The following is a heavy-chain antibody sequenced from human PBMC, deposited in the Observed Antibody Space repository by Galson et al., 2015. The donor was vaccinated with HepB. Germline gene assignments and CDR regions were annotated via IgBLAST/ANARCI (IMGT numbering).Heavy chain of an antibody. CDR3: ARDNRYDSSGFFDY. D-gene: IGHD3-22*01. J-gene: IGHJ4*02. V-gene: IGHV3-33*01. CDR1: GFTFSSYG. CDR2: IWYDGGNK. Sequence: SLRLSCAASGFTFSSYGMHWVRQAPGKRLEWVAVIWYDGGNKYYADSVKGRFTISRDNSKNALYLQLNSLRAEDTAVYYCARDNRYDSSGFFDYSGQGTLVTVSS.